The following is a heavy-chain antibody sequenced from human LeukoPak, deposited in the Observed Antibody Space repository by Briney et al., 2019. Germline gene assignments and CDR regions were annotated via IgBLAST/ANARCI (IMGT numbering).Heavy chain of an antibody. CDR1: GFTFSTYG. D-gene: IGHD2-2*01. J-gene: IGHJ6*03. V-gene: IGHV3-30*02. CDR3: AKDSRDTSYYYYYYMDV. CDR2: IRYDGSNK. Sequence: GGSLRLSCATSGFTFSTYGIHWVRQAPGKGLEWVAFIRYDGSNKYYADSVKGRFTISRDNSKNTLYLQMNSLRAEDTAVYYCAKDSRDTSYYYYYYMDVWGKGTTVTVSS.